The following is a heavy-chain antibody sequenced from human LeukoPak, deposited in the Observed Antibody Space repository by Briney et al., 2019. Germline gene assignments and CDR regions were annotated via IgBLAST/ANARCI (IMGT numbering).Heavy chain of an antibody. J-gene: IGHJ6*02. D-gene: IGHD6-19*01. Sequence: SETPSLTCTVSGGSISSYYWSWIRQPPGKGLEWIGYIYYSGSTNYNPSLKSRVTISVDTSKNQFSLKLSSVTAADTAVYYCARDSAVAGPLYYYYGMDVWGQGTTVTVSS. CDR3: ARDSAVAGPLYYYYGMDV. CDR2: IYYSGST. CDR1: GGSISSYY. V-gene: IGHV4-59*01.